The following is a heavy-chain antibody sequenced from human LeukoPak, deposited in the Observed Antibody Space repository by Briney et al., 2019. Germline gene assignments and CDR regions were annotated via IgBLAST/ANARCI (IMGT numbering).Heavy chain of an antibody. CDR1: GGSISSSSYY. J-gene: IGHJ4*02. D-gene: IGHD6-19*01. Sequence: SETLSLTCTVSGGSISSSSYYWGWIRQPPGKGLEWIGSIYYSGSTYYNPSLKSRVTISVDTSKNQFSLKLSSVTAADTAVYYCARLGYSSGWYEYWGQGTLVTVSS. CDR3: ARLGYSSGWYEY. CDR2: IYYSGST. V-gene: IGHV4-39*01.